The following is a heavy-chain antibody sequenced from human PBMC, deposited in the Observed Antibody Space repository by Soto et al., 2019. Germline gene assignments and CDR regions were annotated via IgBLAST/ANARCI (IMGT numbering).Heavy chain of an antibody. V-gene: IGHV3-9*01. D-gene: IGHD3-10*01. CDR2: ISWNSGSI. CDR1: GFTFDDYA. CDR3: AKDMSYYGSGSYAGGTYYYYGMDV. J-gene: IGHJ6*02. Sequence: GGSLRLSCAASGFTFDDYAMHWVRQAPGKGLEWVSGISWNSGSIGYADSVKGRFTISRDNAKNSLYLQMNSLRAEDTALYYCAKDMSYYGSGSYAGGTYYYYGMDVWGQGTTVTVSS.